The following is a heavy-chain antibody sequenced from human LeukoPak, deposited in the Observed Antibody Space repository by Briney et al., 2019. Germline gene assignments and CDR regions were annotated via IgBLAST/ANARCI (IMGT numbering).Heavy chain of an antibody. CDR2: INHSGST. CDR3: ARGRSSMVRGYYYYYMDV. Sequence: PSETLSLTCAVYGGSFSGYYWSWIRQPPGKGLEWIGEINHSGSTNYNPSLKSRVTISVDTSKNQFSLKLSSVTAADTAVYYCARGRSSMVRGYYYYYMDVWGKGTAVTISS. D-gene: IGHD3-10*01. J-gene: IGHJ6*03. CDR1: GGSFSGYY. V-gene: IGHV4-34*01.